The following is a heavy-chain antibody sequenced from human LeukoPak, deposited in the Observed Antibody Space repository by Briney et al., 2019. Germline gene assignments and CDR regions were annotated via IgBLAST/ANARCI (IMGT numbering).Heavy chain of an antibody. CDR2: INHSGST. V-gene: IGHV4-38-2*02. CDR1: GYSISSGYY. CDR3: ARHYMPFRVRQTDWFGP. D-gene: IGHD3-10*01. J-gene: IGHJ5*02. Sequence: SETLSLTCTVSGYSISSGYYWGWIRQPPGKGLEWIGEINHSGSTNYNPSLKSRVTISVDTSKNQFSLKLSSVTAADTAVYYCARHYMPFRVRQTDWFGPWGQGTLVTVSS.